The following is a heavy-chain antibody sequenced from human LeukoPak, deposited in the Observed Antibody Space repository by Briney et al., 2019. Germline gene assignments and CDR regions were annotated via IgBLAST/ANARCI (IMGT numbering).Heavy chain of an antibody. J-gene: IGHJ3*02. CDR1: GFTFTSYG. CDR2: IWYDGSNQ. V-gene: IGHV3-33*01. Sequence: GGSLRLSCAASGFTFTSYGMHWVRQAPGKGLEWVAVIWYDGSNQYYADSVKGRFTISRDDSKNTLYLQMNSLRAEDTAVYYCARDGYNVAFDIWAKGQWSPSLQ. CDR3: ARDGYNVAFDI. D-gene: IGHD1-14*01.